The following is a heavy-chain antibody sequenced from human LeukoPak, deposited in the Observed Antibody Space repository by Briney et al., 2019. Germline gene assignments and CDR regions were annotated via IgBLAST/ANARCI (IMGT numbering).Heavy chain of an antibody. CDR1: GFTFSSYA. CDR3: ARDRIRPKRYGMDV. V-gene: IGHV3-30-3*01. J-gene: IGHJ6*02. CDR2: ISYDGSNK. Sequence: GGSLRLSCAASGFTFSSYAMHWARQAPGKGLEWVAVISYDGSNKYYADSVKGRFTISRDSSKNTLYLQMNSLRAEDTAVYYCARDRIRPKRYGMDVWGQGTTVTVSS.